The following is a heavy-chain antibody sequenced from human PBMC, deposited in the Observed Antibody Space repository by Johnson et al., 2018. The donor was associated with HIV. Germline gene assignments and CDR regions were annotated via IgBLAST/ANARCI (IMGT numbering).Heavy chain of an antibody. J-gene: IGHJ3*02. D-gene: IGHD3-22*01. CDR3: AKGIVVGVRAFDI. CDR1: GFTFSTYG. V-gene: IGHV3-33*03. Sequence: VQLVESGGGVVQPGRSLRLSCAASGFTFSTYGMHWVRQAPGKGLEWVAVMWYDGSNKYYADSVKGRFTISRDNAKNSLYLQMNSLRTEDTALFYCAKGIVVGVRAFDIWGQGTMVTVSS. CDR2: MWYDGSNK.